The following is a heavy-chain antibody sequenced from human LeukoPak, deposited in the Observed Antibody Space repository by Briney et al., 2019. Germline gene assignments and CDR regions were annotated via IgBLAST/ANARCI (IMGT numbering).Heavy chain of an antibody. Sequence: ASETLSLTCTVSGSSIGTYSWSWIRQPPGKGLEWVGYIYTTGSTHYNPSLKSRVTMSLDTSKNQFSLRLSSVTAADTAVFYCARHRAEMVTITDDAFDIWGQGTMVTVSS. CDR3: ARHRAEMVTITDDAFDI. J-gene: IGHJ3*02. V-gene: IGHV4-4*09. CDR2: IYTTGST. CDR1: GSSIGTYS. D-gene: IGHD5-24*01.